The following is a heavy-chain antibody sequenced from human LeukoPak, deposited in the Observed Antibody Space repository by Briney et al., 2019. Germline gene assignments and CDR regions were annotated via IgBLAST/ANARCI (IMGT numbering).Heavy chain of an antibody. CDR2: ISGSGGST. CDR3: AKDRGIAAAGEIDY. D-gene: IGHD6-13*01. Sequence: GGSLRLSCAASGFTFSSYAMSWVRQAPGMGLEWVSAISGSGGSTYYADSVKGRFTISRDNSKNTLYLQMNSLRAEDTAVYYCAKDRGIAAAGEIDYWGQGTLVTVSS. J-gene: IGHJ4*02. CDR1: GFTFSSYA. V-gene: IGHV3-23*01.